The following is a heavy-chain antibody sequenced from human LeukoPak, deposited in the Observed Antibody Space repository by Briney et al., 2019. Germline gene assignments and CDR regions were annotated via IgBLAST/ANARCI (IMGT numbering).Heavy chain of an antibody. CDR1: GFTFSGYT. CDR2: LISSSGTI. V-gene: IGHV3-48*01. Sequence: GGSLRLSCAASGFTFSGYTMNWVRQAPGKGLEWVSCLISSSGTIYYADSVKGRFTISRDNAKNSLYLQMSSLRAEDTAVYYCAKDGFWAPLQYPRWPDAFDIWGQGTMVTVSS. J-gene: IGHJ3*02. D-gene: IGHD4-11*01. CDR3: AKDGFWAPLQYPRWPDAFDI.